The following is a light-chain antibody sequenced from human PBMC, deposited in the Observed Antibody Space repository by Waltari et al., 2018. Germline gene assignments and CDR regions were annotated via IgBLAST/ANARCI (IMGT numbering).Light chain of an antibody. Sequence: QSVLTQPPSASGTPGQRVIIPFSGSSSNIGRNSVNRYHQRPGTAPQVVIHSDNQRPSGGPDLFYGSKYGSSVSLAISGLQSEDEANYYCSSWDVSLNGWVFGGGTKLTVL. CDR1: SSNIGRNS. J-gene: IGLJ3*02. CDR3: SSWDVSLNGWV. CDR2: SDN. V-gene: IGLV1-44*01.